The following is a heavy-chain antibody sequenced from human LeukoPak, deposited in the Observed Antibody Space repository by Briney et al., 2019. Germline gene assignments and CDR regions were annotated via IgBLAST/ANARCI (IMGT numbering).Heavy chain of an antibody. Sequence: SETLSLTCSVSGGSISSYYWSWIRQPPEKGLEWIGYIHYSGSTSYNPSLKSRVTMSVDTSKNQFSLKMNSMTAADTAVYYCARERAAGNPSHFDYWGQGSLVTVSS. D-gene: IGHD6-13*01. V-gene: IGHV4-59*01. CDR3: ARERAAGNPSHFDY. J-gene: IGHJ4*02. CDR2: IHYSGST. CDR1: GGSISSYY.